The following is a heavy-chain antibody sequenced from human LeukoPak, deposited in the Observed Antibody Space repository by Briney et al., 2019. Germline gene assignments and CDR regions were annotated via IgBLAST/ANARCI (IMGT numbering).Heavy chain of an antibody. V-gene: IGHV5-51*01. CDR3: ARRDGYCSSTSCYEGYYFDY. D-gene: IGHD2-2*01. Sequence: GESLKISCKGSGYSFTSYWIGWVRQMPGKGLEWMGIIYPGDSDTRYSPSFQGQVTISADKSISTAYPQWSSLKASDTAMYYCARRDGYCSSTSCYEGYYFDYWGQGTLVTVSS. CDR2: IYPGDSDT. CDR1: GYSFTSYW. J-gene: IGHJ4*02.